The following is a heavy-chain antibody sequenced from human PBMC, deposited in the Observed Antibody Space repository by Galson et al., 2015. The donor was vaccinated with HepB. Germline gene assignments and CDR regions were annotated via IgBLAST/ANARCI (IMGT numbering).Heavy chain of an antibody. V-gene: IGHV3-7*03. CDR2: ISPDGSGT. CDR1: GFTFSISW. CDR3: ATADSGRGNSYVSSSV. Sequence: SLRLSCAASGFTFSISWMSWVRQAPGKGLEWVTKISPDGSGTSYVDSVKGRFTISRDNAKNSLYLQMDSLRAEDTAVYFCATADSGRGNSYVSSSVWGQGALVTVSS. D-gene: IGHD5-18*01. J-gene: IGHJ4*02.